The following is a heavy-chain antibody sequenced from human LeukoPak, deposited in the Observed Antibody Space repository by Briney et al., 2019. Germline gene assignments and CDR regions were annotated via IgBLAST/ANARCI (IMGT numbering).Heavy chain of an antibody. CDR1: GFTFSTYS. CDR2: IGTSGDDM. CDR3: ASSSQYQLLKYYYYYMDV. V-gene: IGHV3-21*05. D-gene: IGHD2-2*01. J-gene: IGHJ6*03. Sequence: SGGSLRLSCAASGFTFSTYSMNWVRQAPGKGLEWVSYIGTSGDDMYYADSVKGRFAISRDNAKKSLYLQMNSLRAEDTAVYYCASSSQYQLLKYYYYYMDVWGKGTTVTVSS.